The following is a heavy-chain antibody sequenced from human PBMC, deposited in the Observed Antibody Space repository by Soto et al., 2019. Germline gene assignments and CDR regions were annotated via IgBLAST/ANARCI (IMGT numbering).Heavy chain of an antibody. J-gene: IGHJ4*02. D-gene: IGHD1-26*01. Sequence: SETLSLTCTVSGGSISSGDYYWSWIRQPPGKCLEWIGYIYYSGSTYYNPSLKSRVTISVDTSKNQFSLKLSSVTAADTAVYYCARGITSGSFPPFDLWGQGTLVTVSS. CDR2: IYYSGST. CDR3: ARGITSGSFPPFDL. CDR1: GGSISSGDYY. V-gene: IGHV4-30-4*01.